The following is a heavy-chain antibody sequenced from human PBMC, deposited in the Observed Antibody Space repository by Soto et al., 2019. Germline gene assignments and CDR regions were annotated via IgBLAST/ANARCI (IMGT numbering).Heavy chain of an antibody. CDR3: AREPLDGMDV. J-gene: IGHJ6*02. CDR2: IYHTGNT. Sequence: HVQLHQSGPRLVKPSQTLSLECIVIGGSVNTGDNYWSWVRQSPGRGLEWIGYIYHTGNTFYNPALENRVTMSVDASKNQFSLTLTSVTAADTAVYFCAREPLDGMDVWGQGTNVTVSS. V-gene: IGHV4-30-4*01. CDR1: GGSVNTGDNY.